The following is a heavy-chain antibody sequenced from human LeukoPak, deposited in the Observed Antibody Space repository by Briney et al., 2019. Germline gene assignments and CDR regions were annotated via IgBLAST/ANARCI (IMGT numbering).Heavy chain of an antibody. CDR3: ARGGYDFWSGYFDP. V-gene: IGHV3-53*01. Sequence: SGGSLRLSCAASGFTVSSNYMSWVRQAPGKGLEWVSVIYSGGSTYYADSVKGRFTISRDNSKNTLYLQMSSLRAEDTAVYYCARGGYDFWSGYFDPWGQGTLVTVSS. J-gene: IGHJ5*02. CDR1: GFTVSSNY. D-gene: IGHD3-3*01. CDR2: IYSGGST.